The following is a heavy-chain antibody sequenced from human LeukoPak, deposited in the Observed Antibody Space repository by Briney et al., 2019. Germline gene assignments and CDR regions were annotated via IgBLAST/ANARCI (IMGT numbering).Heavy chain of an antibody. CDR1: GGSISGYY. CDR2: IYTSGST. D-gene: IGHD1-26*01. V-gene: IGHV4-4*07. CDR3: ARGGGSYPPPNWFDP. J-gene: IGHJ5*02. Sequence: SETLSLTCTVSGGSISGYYWSWSRQPPGKGLEWIGRIYTSGSTNYNPSLKSRVTMSVDTSKNQFSLKLSSVTAADTAVYYCARGGGSYPPPNWFDPWGQGTLVTVSS.